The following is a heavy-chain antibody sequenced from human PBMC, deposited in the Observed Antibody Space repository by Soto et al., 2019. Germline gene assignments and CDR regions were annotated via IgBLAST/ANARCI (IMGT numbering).Heavy chain of an antibody. CDR1: GGSFSGYY. J-gene: IGHJ4*02. D-gene: IGHD2-8*01. Sequence: SETLSLTCAVYGGSFSGYYWSWIRQPPGKGLEWIGEINHSGSTNYNPSLKSRVTISVDTSKNQFSLKLSSVTAADTAVYYCARGGPYCTNGVCYNGPKPYFDYWGQGTLVTVSS. V-gene: IGHV4-34*01. CDR2: INHSGST. CDR3: ARGGPYCTNGVCYNGPKPYFDY.